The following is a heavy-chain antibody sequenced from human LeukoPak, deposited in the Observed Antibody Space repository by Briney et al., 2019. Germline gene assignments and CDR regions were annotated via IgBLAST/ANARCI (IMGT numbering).Heavy chain of an antibody. D-gene: IGHD4-17*01. CDR1: GFTFSTYG. V-gene: IGHV3-23*01. CDR3: AKLQSDGLRTYYGMDV. Sequence: GGSLRLSCVASGFTFSTYGMHWVRQAPGKGLEWVSASTGSGGTTYYADSVVGRFTISRDNSKNTLYLQMNSLRAEDTAVYYCAKLQSDGLRTYYGMDVWGQGTTVTVSS. J-gene: IGHJ6*02. CDR2: STGSGGTT.